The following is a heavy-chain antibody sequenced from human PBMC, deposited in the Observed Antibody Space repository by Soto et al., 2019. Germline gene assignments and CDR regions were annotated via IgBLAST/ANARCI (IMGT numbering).Heavy chain of an antibody. Sequence: SGGSLRLSCAASGFTFSSHAMSWVRQAPGKGLEWVASISGSGGSTYYADSVKGRFTISRDNSKNTLYLQVNSLRAEDTAVYYCAKEGFRYYYGSSGYYYGYWGQRTLVTVCS. CDR3: AKEGFRYYYGSSGYYYGY. CDR2: ISGSGGST. CDR1: GFTFSSHA. V-gene: IGHV3-23*01. J-gene: IGHJ4*02. D-gene: IGHD3-22*01.